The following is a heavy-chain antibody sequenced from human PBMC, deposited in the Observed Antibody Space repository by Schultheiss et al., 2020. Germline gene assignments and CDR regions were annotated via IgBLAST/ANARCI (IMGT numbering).Heavy chain of an antibody. J-gene: IGHJ4*02. D-gene: IGHD3-10*01. CDR3: ARVRSGELLFFDY. CDR1: GFTFSSYA. Sequence: GGSLRLSCAASGFTFSSYAMHWVRQAPGKGLEWVANIKQDGSEKYYVDSVKGRFTISRDNAKNSLYLQMNSLRAEDTAVYYCARVRSGELLFFDYWGQGTLVTVSS. V-gene: IGHV3-7*01. CDR2: IKQDGSEK.